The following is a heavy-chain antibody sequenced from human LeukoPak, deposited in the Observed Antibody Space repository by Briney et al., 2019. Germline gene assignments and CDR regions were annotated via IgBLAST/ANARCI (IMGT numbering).Heavy chain of an antibody. J-gene: IGHJ4*02. Sequence: PGGSMRLSCAASGFTFSSYAMSWVRQAPGTGLEWVSGISGSGGSWVSGISGSGGDTYYADSVKGRFTISRDNSKNTLYLQMNSLRAEDSALYYCAKEGSSTMVRGVTHYWGQGTLVAVSS. CDR3: AKEGSSTMVRGVTHY. CDR1: GFTFSSYA. D-gene: IGHD3-10*01. V-gene: IGHV3-23*01. CDR2: ISGSGGSWVSGISGSGGDT.